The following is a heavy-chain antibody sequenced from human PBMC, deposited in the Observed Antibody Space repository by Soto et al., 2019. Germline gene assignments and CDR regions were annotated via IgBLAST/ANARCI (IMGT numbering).Heavy chain of an antibody. D-gene: IGHD2-8*02. Sequence: RSLRLSCAPAGCTFSSYAMSWVRQAPGKGLEWVSGISGGGGSTFYADSVKGRFTISRDNSRNTLFLQMNSLRAEDTAVYYCAKQYILPGAGKYFDYWGQGTLVTVSS. CDR1: GCTFSSYA. J-gene: IGHJ4*02. CDR2: ISGGGGST. CDR3: AKQYILPGAGKYFDY. V-gene: IGHV3-23*01.